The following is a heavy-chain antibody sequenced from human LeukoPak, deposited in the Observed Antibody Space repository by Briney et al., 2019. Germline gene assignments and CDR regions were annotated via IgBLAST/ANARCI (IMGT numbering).Heavy chain of an antibody. CDR3: ARSLDDLEEFDY. J-gene: IGHJ4*02. V-gene: IGHV1-69*13. D-gene: IGHD2-21*02. Sequence: SVKVSCKASGGTFSSYAISWVRQAPGQGLEWMGGIIPIFGTANYAQKFQGRVTITADESTSTAYIELSSLRSEDTAVYYCARSLDDLEEFDYWGQGTLVTVSS. CDR2: IIPIFGTA. CDR1: GGTFSSYA.